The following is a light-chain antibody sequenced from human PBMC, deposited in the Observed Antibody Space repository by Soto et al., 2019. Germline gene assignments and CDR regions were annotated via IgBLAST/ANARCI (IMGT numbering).Light chain of an antibody. CDR2: EDN. Sequence: NFMLTQPHSVSESPGKTVTISCTRSSGSIASNYVQWSQQRPGSAPTTVIYEDNQRPSGVPDRFSGSIDSSSNSASLTISGLKTEDEADYYCQSYGSSNQVFGGGTKVTVL. V-gene: IGLV6-57*04. CDR3: QSYGSSNQV. J-gene: IGLJ2*01. CDR1: SGSIASNY.